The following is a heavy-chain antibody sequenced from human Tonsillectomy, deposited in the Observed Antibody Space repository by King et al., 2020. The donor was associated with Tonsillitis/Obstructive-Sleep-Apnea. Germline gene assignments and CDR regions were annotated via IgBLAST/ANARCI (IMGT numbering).Heavy chain of an antibody. CDR2: IIPILNTP. V-gene: IGHV1-69*10. CDR1: GGSFSSYA. D-gene: IGHD5-18*01. CDR3: ARDPFCYSTSHYFAMDV. J-gene: IGHJ6*02. Sequence: QLVQSGAEVKKPGSSVKVSCKASGGSFSSYALSWVRQAPGQGLEWMGGIIPILNTPNYAQKFQGRVTITADTSTNTAYMQLSSLRSEDTAVYYCARDPFCYSTSHYFAMDVWGQGTPVTLSS.